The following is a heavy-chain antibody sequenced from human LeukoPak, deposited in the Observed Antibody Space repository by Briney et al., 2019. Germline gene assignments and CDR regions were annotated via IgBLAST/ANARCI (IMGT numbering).Heavy chain of an antibody. Sequence: GGSLRLSCAASGFIFNTYGMHWVRQAPGKGLEWVAFIRFDEINKFYADSVKGRFTISRDNSKNTLYLQMNSLRAEDTAVYYCASALSMIVVARNAFDIWGQGTMITVSS. D-gene: IGHD3-22*01. CDR2: IRFDEINK. CDR1: GFIFNTYG. CDR3: ASALSMIVVARNAFDI. V-gene: IGHV3-30*02. J-gene: IGHJ3*02.